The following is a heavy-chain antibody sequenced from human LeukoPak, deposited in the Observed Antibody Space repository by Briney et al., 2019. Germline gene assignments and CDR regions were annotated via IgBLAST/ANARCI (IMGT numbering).Heavy chain of an antibody. D-gene: IGHD3-16*02. CDR2: IKQDGSEK. CDR3: ARDRVVDMITFGGVIGDFDY. V-gene: IGHV3-7*01. Sequence: TGGSLRLSCAASGFTFSSYWMSWVRQAPGKGLEWVANIKQDGSEKYYVDSVKGRFTTSRDNAKNSLYLQMNSLRAEDTAVYYCARDRVVDMITFGGVIGDFDYWGQGTLVTVSS. CDR1: GFTFSSYW. J-gene: IGHJ4*02.